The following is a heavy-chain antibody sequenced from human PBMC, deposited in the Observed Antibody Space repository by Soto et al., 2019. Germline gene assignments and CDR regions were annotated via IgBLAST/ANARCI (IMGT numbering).Heavy chain of an antibody. V-gene: IGHV3-23*01. D-gene: IGHD1-26*01. CDR1: GFTFSSYA. CDR2: ISGSGGST. J-gene: IGHJ3*02. CDR3: AKDREKLLSAAAFDI. Sequence: PGGSLRLSCTASGFTFSSYAMSWVRQAPGKGLEWVSGISGSGGSTYYADSVKGRFTISRDNSKNTLYLQVNSLGAEDTAVYYCAKDREKLLSAAAFDIWGQGTMVTGSS.